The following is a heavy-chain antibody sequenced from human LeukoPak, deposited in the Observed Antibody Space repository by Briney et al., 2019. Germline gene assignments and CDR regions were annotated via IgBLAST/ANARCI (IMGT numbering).Heavy chain of an antibody. CDR3: ARGSSSSWYNYHYYGMDV. J-gene: IGHJ6*02. D-gene: IGHD6-13*01. CDR1: GFTFSDYY. V-gene: IGHV3-11*01. CDR2: ISSSGSTI. Sequence: GGSLRLSCAASGFTFSDYYMNWIRQAPGKGLEWVSYISSSGSTIYYADSVKGRFTISRDNAKNSLYLQMNSLRAEDTALYYCARGSSSSWYNYHYYGMDVWGQGTTVTVSS.